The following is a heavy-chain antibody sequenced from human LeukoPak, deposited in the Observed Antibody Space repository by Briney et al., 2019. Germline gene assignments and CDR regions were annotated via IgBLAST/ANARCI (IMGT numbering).Heavy chain of an antibody. CDR3: ARKLRLGGNWFDP. CDR2: IIPISGTT. Sequence: ASVKVSCKTFGGTFTSYAITWVRKAPGQGLEWMGKIIPISGTTNYAQKFQGRVTFTADESTSTAYMELSSLRSEDTALYYCARKLRLGGNWFDPWGQGTLVTVSS. D-gene: IGHD1-26*01. CDR1: GGTFTSYA. V-gene: IGHV1-69*13. J-gene: IGHJ5*02.